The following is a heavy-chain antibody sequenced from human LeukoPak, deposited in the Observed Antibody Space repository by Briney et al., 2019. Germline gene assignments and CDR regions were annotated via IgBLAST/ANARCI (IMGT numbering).Heavy chain of an antibody. CDR3: ARGGGSGSYYNFDY. Sequence: PSETLSLTCTVSGGSISSGGYYWSWIRQHPGEGLEWIGYIYYSGSTYYNPSLKSRVTISVDTSKNQFSLKLSSVTAADTAVYYCARGGGSGSYYNFDYWGQGTLVTVSS. CDR1: GGSISSGGYY. J-gene: IGHJ4*02. D-gene: IGHD3-10*01. CDR2: IYYSGST. V-gene: IGHV4-31*03.